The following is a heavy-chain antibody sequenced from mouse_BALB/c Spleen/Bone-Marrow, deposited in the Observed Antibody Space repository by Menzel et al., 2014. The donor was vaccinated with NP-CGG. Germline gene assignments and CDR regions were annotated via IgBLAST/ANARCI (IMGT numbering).Heavy chain of an antibody. V-gene: IGHV5-6*02. D-gene: IGHD3-3*01. CDR3: SRRGSRDVRRYFDV. Sequence: EVKLVESGGDLVKPGGSLKLSCAASGFTFSSYGMSWVRQTPDKRLEWVATINSGGSNTYHLDSVRGRFTISRANAKNTMYLQMTSLKSEDTAMYYCSRRGSRDVRRYFDVWGAGTTVTVSS. CDR2: INSGGSNT. J-gene: IGHJ1*01. CDR1: GFTFSSYG.